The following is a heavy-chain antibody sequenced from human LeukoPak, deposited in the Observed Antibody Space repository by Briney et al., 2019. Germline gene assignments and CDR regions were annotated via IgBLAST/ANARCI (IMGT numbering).Heavy chain of an antibody. CDR1: GFTFTNHW. D-gene: IGHD3-3*02. CDR3: AKSGSSVFWS. V-gene: IGHV3-7*03. Sequence: GGSLRLSCAASGFTFTNHWMSWVRQAPGKGLEWVANIKEDGSEKYYVDSVKGRYTVSRDNVKNSLFLQMNSLRVDDTAVYYCAKSGSSVFWSWGQGTLVTVSS. J-gene: IGHJ5*02. CDR2: IKEDGSEK.